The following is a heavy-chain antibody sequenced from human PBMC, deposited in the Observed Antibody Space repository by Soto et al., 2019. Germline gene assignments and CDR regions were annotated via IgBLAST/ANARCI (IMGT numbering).Heavy chain of an antibody. Sequence: GGSLRLSCAASGFTFSSYGMHWVRQAPGKGLEWVAVIWYDGSNRYYADSVKGRFTISRDNSKNTLYLQMNSLRAEDTAVYYCAKDFDYDYIWGRYRPFDIWGQGTMVTVSS. CDR3: AKDFDYDYIWGRYRPFDI. V-gene: IGHV3-33*06. J-gene: IGHJ3*02. D-gene: IGHD3-16*02. CDR2: IWYDGSNR. CDR1: GFTFSSYG.